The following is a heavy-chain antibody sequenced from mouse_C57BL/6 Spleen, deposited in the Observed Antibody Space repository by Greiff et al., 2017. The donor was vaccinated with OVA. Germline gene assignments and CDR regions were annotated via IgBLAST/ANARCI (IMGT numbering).Heavy chain of an antibody. J-gene: IGHJ1*03. CDR2: ISSGSSTI. CDR3: ARIPYYGSSYWYFDV. D-gene: IGHD1-1*01. CDR1: GFTFSDYG. Sequence: EVQGVESGGGLVKPGGSLKLSCAASGFTFSDYGMHWVRQAPEKGLEWVAYISSGSSTIYYADTVKGRFTISRDNAKNTLFLQMTSLRSEDTAMYYCARIPYYGSSYWYFDVWGTGTTVTVSS. V-gene: IGHV5-17*01.